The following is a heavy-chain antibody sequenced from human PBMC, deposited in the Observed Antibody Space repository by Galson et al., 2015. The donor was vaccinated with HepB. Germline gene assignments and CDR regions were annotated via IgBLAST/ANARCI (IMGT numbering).Heavy chain of an antibody. CDR1: GFTFSDYY. CDR3: ARDPLLRFLEWLPPNYYMDV. J-gene: IGHJ6*03. CDR2: ISSSGSTI. V-gene: IGHV3-11*01. Sequence: SLRLSCAASGFTFSDYYMSWIRQAPGRGLEWVSYISSSGSTIYYADSVKGRFTISRDNAKNSLYLQMNSLRAEDTAVYYCARDPLLRFLEWLPPNYYMDVWGKGTTVTVSS. D-gene: IGHD3-3*01.